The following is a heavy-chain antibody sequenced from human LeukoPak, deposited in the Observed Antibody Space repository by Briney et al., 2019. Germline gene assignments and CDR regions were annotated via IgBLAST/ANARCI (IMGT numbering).Heavy chain of an antibody. D-gene: IGHD1-26*01. CDR2: ISGYNDNT. Sequence: ASVKVSCKASGYTFTAYGISWVRQAPGQGLEWLGWISGYNDNTFYTQKVQGRVTMTKDTSTSTAYLELRSLRSDDTAVYYCTRSDGDPNYYQNYMDVCGKGTTVTVSS. CDR1: GYTFTAYG. V-gene: IGHV1-18*01. CDR3: TRSDGDPNYYQNYMDV. J-gene: IGHJ6*03.